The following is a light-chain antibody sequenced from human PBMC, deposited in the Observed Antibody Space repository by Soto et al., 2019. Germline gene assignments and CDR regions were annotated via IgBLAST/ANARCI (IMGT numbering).Light chain of an antibody. CDR1: QSVGIY. CDR3: QLRSNWSPPFT. CDR2: DAF. V-gene: IGKV3-11*01. J-gene: IGKJ2*01. Sequence: NFLTQSPATLSLSPGERATLSCRASQSVGIYLAWYQQKPGQAPRLLIYDAFQRATGIPARFSGSGSGTDFTLTISSLEPEDVAVYYCQLRSNWSPPFTFGPRTKVVMK.